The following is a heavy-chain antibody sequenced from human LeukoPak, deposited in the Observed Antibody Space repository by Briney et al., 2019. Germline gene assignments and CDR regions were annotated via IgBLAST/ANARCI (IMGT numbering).Heavy chain of an antibody. CDR1: GGSIRSGDYY. J-gene: IGHJ5*02. Sequence: PSETLSLTCTVSGGSIRSGDYYWSWIRQPLGKGLEWIGYIYYSGSTYYNPSLKSRVTISVDTSKNQFSLKLSSVTAADTAVYYCARDEHDYGGHSGWFDPWGQGTLVTVSS. V-gene: IGHV4-30-4*01. D-gene: IGHD4-23*01. CDR2: IYYSGST. CDR3: ARDEHDYGGHSGWFDP.